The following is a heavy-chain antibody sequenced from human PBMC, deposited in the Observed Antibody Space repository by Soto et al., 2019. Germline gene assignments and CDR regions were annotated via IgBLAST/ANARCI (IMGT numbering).Heavy chain of an antibody. D-gene: IGHD6-6*01. V-gene: IGHV1-2*02. CDR3: AKGGYSSSSPSDY. Sequence: ASAKVSCKASGYTFTSYGISWVRQAPGQGLEWMGWVNPNTGGTNYAQKFQGRVTMTRDTSISTAYMELSRLSSDDTAVFYCAKGGYSSSSPSDYWGQGTLVPVSP. CDR1: GYTFTSYG. CDR2: VNPNTGGT. J-gene: IGHJ4*02.